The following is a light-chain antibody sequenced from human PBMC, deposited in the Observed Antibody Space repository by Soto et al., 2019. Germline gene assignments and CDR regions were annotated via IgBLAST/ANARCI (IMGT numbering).Light chain of an antibody. V-gene: IGKV1-39*01. Sequence: IQMTQSPSPLSASVGDRVDITCRTSQSVSSYLNWYQAKPGKAPKLLIYEASSLESGVPSRFRGSVSSTDFALNIGSLQPEDSATYYCQQSYSKPPLGGGAKVDIK. CDR1: QSVSSY. J-gene: IGKJ4*01. CDR3: QQSYSKPP. CDR2: EAS.